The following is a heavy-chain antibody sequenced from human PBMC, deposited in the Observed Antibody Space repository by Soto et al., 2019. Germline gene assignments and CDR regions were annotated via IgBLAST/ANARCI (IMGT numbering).Heavy chain of an antibody. CDR1: GGSISSGDYY. CDR3: ARGLRYNWFAP. V-gene: IGHV4-30-4*01. Sequence: SETLSLTCTVSGGSISSGDYYWGWIRQPPGKGLEWIGYIYYTGSTYYNPSLKSRVTISADRSKNQFSLKLSSVTVADTAVYYCARGLRYNWFAPWGQGTLVTVPQ. CDR2: IYYTGST. J-gene: IGHJ5*02. D-gene: IGHD4-17*01.